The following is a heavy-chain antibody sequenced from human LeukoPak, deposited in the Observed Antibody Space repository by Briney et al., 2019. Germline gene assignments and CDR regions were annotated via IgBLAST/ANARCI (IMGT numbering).Heavy chain of an antibody. CDR1: GYSFTSYW. CDR2: IYPGDSDT. D-gene: IGHD6-6*01. Sequence: PGGSLKISCKGSGYSFTSYWIGWVRQMPGKGLEWMGIIYPGDSDTRYSPSFQGQVTISADKSISTAYLQWSSLKASDTAMYYCARIPIEYSSLYYFDYWGQGTLVTVSS. J-gene: IGHJ4*02. CDR3: ARIPIEYSSLYYFDY. V-gene: IGHV5-51*01.